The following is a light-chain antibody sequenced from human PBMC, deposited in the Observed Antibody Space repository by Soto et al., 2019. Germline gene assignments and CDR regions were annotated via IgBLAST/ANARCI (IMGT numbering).Light chain of an antibody. J-gene: IGLJ1*01. Sequence: QSALTQPASVSGSPGQSITISCTGTSSDIGGFNYVSWFRQHPNKAPKLLIYDVNNRPSGVSNRFSGSKSGNTASLTISGLQAEDEADYYCSSYARSSSLYVFGTGTKLTVL. CDR1: SSDIGGFNY. V-gene: IGLV2-14*03. CDR3: SSYARSSSLYV. CDR2: DVN.